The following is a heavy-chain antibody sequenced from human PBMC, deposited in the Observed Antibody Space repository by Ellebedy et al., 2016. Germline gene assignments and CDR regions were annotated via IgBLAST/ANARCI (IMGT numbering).Heavy chain of an antibody. Sequence: GGSLRFSXATSGFTFDDYALHWVRQVPGKGLEWVSGISWNSAAIGYGEAVKGRFTISRDSAKNYLYLQMNSLRVEDTALYFCAKGTMDYLHHWGQGTLVTVSS. V-gene: IGHV3-9*01. D-gene: IGHD3-10*01. J-gene: IGHJ4*02. CDR2: ISWNSAAI. CDR1: GFTFDDYA. CDR3: AKGTMDYLHH.